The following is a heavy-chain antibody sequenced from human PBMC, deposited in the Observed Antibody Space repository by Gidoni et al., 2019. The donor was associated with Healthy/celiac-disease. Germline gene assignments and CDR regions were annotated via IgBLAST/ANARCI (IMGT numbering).Heavy chain of an antibody. J-gene: IGHJ4*02. CDR3: AKLGGKTGDWATEYYFDY. V-gene: IGHV3-23*01. Sequence: EVQLLESGGGLVQPGGSLRLSCAASGFTFSRYAMSWVRQAPGKGLEWVSAISGRGGSTYYADSVKGRFTISRDNSKNTLYLQMNSLRAEDTAVYYCAKLGGKTGDWATEYYFDYWGQGTLVTVSS. CDR1: GFTFSRYA. D-gene: IGHD7-27*01. CDR2: ISGRGGST.